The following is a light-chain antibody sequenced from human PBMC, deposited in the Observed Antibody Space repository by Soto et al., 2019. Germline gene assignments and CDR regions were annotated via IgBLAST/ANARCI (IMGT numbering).Light chain of an antibody. CDR1: QSVSSSY. CDR2: GES. CDR3: QQYNNWPH. V-gene: IGKV3-15*01. J-gene: IGKJ4*01. Sequence: EIVLTQSPGTLSLSPGERATLSCRASQSVSSSYLAWYQQKPGQAPRLLIYGESTRATGIPARFSGSGSGTEFTLTISSLQSEDFAVYYCQQYNNWPHFGGGTKVDIK.